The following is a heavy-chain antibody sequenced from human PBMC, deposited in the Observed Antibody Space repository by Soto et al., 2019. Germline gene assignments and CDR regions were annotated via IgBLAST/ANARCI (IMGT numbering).Heavy chain of an antibody. CDR1: GFTFSSYG. D-gene: IGHD4-17*01. V-gene: IGHV3-30*18. Sequence: QVQLVESGGGVVQPGRSLRLSCAASGFTFSSYGMHWVRQAPGKGLEWVAVISYDGSNKYYADSVKGRFTISRDNSKNTLYLQMNSLRAEDTAVYYCAKDDNADLYGLLDYWGQGTVVTVSS. CDR2: ISYDGSNK. J-gene: IGHJ4*02. CDR3: AKDDNADLYGLLDY.